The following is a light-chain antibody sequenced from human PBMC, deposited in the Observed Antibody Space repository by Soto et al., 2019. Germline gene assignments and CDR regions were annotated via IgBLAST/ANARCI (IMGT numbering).Light chain of an antibody. J-gene: IGKJ1*01. V-gene: IGKV2-28*01. CDR2: LGF. CDR3: MQPLEAPWT. CDR1: QSLLHSNGFQY. Sequence: EIVMTQSPPSLSVTAGEPASISCRSSQSLLHSNGFQYLDWYLQKPGQSPQLLIYLGFNRASGVPDRFSGSGSGTDFTLKISRVEAEDVGIYFCMQPLEAPWTFGQGTKVDIK.